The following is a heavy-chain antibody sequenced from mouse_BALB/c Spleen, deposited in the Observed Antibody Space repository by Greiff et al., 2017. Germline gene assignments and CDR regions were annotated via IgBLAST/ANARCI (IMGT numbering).Heavy chain of an antibody. CDR3: ARCDYDRFAY. D-gene: IGHD2-4*01. J-gene: IGHJ3*01. Sequence: LQQPGSELVRPGASVKLSCKASGYTFTSYWMHWVKQRPGQGLEWIGNIYPGSGSTNYDEKFKSKATLTVDTSSSTAYMQLSSLTSEDSAVYYCARCDYDRFAYWGQGTLVTVSA. V-gene: IGHV1S22*01. CDR2: IYPGSGST. CDR1: GYTFTSYW.